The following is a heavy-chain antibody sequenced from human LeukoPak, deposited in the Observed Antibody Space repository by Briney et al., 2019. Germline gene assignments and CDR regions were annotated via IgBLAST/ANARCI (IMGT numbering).Heavy chain of an antibody. J-gene: IGHJ6*02. CDR3: ARDGGDDYYYYGMDV. V-gene: IGHV3-66*02. CDR2: IYSGGST. CDR1: GFTVSSNY. Sequence: GGSLRLSCAASGFTVSSNYMSWVRQAPGKGLEWVSVIYSGGSTYYADSVKGRFTISRDNCKNTLYLQMNSLRAEDTAVYYCARDGGDDYYYYGMDVWGQGTTVTVSS. D-gene: IGHD2-21*02.